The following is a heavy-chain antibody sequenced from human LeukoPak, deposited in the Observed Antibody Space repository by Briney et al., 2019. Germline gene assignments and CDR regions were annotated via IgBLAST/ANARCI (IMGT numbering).Heavy chain of an antibody. CDR2: ISTAGDP. CDR1: GFTFSSYD. Sequence: SGGSLRLSCTSSGFTFSSYDMHWVRKDKGKGLEWVSAISTAGDPYYLGSVKGRFTISRENAKNSFYLQMNSLRAGDTAVYYCAGQARPGSAEGAFGIWGQGTMVTVSS. D-gene: IGHD2-2*01. V-gene: IGHV3-13*05. J-gene: IGHJ3*02. CDR3: AGQARPGSAEGAFGI.